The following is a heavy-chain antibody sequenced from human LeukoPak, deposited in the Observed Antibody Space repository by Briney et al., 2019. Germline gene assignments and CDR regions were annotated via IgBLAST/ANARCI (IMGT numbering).Heavy chain of an antibody. J-gene: IGHJ5*01. CDR1: GFTFSSYA. Sequence: GGSLRLSCVASGFTFSSYAMDWVRQAPGKGLEWVSAISGSGGNTYYADSVKGRFTISRDHSKTTLFLQMNSLRAEDTDVYDCAKDLHDYGNYVGWFDSWGQGTLVTVSS. V-gene: IGHV3-23*01. CDR2: ISGSGGNT. CDR3: AKDLHDYGNYVGWFDS. D-gene: IGHD4-11*01.